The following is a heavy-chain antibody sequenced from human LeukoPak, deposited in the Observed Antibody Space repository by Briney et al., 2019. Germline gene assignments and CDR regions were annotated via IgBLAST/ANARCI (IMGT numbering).Heavy chain of an antibody. J-gene: IGHJ4*02. CDR2: ISGSDGST. V-gene: IGHV3-23*01. CDR3: AKGGLRIAAASLFDY. D-gene: IGHD6-13*01. Sequence: GGSLRLSCAASGVTFSSYAMSWVRQARGKGLQWVSTISGSDGSTYYADSVKGRFTISRDNSKNTLYLQMNSLRAEDTAVYYCAKGGLRIAAASLFDYWGQGTLVTVSS. CDR1: GVTFSSYA.